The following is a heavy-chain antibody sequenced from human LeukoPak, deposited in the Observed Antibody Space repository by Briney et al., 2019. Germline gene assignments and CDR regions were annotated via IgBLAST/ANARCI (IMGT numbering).Heavy chain of an antibody. Sequence: GGSLRLSCVASGFTFSSYAMHWVRQAPGKGLEYVSAISSNGISTFYANSVKGRFIVSRDNSKNTLYLQMGSLRAEDLAVYYCARRAPGFSSGWLDYWGQGTLVTVSS. J-gene: IGHJ4*02. CDR1: GFTFSSYA. D-gene: IGHD6-19*01. CDR2: ISSNGIST. V-gene: IGHV3-64*01. CDR3: ARRAPGFSSGWLDY.